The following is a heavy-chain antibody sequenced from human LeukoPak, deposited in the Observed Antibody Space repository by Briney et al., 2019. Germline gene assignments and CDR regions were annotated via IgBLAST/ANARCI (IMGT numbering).Heavy chain of an antibody. Sequence: GGSLRLSCVGSGFTFSSYSMNWVRQAPGKGLEWVSYISGTSNTIYYADSVKGRFTVSRDNAKNSLFLQMNSLRAEDTAVYYCARVLRYCSGGNCYSGGLGYMDVWGKGTTVTISS. V-gene: IGHV3-48*04. CDR3: ARVLRYCSGGNCYSGGLGYMDV. CDR1: GFTFSSYS. J-gene: IGHJ6*03. D-gene: IGHD2-15*01. CDR2: ISGTSNTI.